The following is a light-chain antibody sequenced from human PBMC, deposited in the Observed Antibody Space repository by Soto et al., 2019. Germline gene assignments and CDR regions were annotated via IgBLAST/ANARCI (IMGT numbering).Light chain of an antibody. CDR3: QQSYSTPLFT. CDR1: QSISNY. V-gene: IGKV1-39*01. J-gene: IGKJ3*01. CDR2: AAS. Sequence: DLQVTQSPSSLSASVGDRVTITCRASQSISNYLNWYQQKPGKAPKLLIYAASSLQSGVPSRFSGSGSGTDFTLTISSLQPEDFATYYCQQSYSTPLFTFGPGTKVDIK.